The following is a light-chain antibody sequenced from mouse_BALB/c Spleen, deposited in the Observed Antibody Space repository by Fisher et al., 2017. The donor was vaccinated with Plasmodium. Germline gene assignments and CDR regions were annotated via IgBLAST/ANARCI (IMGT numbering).Light chain of an antibody. CDR3: QQYYNYRT. J-gene: IGKJ1*01. CDR1: QSLLYSRNQKNY. CDR2: WAS. V-gene: IGKV8-30*01. Sequence: DIVMTQTTSSLAVSVGEKVTMSCKSSQSLLYSRNQKNYLAWFQQKPGQSPKLPIYWASTRESGVPDRFTGSGSGTDFTLTISSVKAEDLAVYYCQQYYNYRTFGGGTKLEIK.